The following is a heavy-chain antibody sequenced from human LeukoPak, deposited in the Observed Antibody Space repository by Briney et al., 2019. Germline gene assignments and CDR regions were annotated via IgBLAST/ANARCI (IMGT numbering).Heavy chain of an antibody. V-gene: IGHV3-74*01. CDR1: GFTFNSYA. D-gene: IGHD2-2*01. CDR2: INSDGSST. J-gene: IGHJ6*02. CDR3: ARGPQRGAAANYYGMDV. Sequence: GGSLRLSCAASGFTFNSYAVSWVRQAPRKGLVWVSRINSDGSSTSYADSVKGRFTISRDNAKSTLYLQMNSLRAEDTAVYYCARGPQRGAAANYYGMDVWGQGTTVTVSS.